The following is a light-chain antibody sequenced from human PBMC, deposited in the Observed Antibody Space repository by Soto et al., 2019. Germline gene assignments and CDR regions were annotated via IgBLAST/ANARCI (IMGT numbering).Light chain of an antibody. CDR2: KAS. Sequence: DIHMTQSPSTLRASIGDRVTITCRASQSISNWLARYKQKPGTAPKLLIYKASTLKSGVPSRFRGSGSGTEFTLTISSLKPDDFATYYCQHYNSYSEAFGQGTKVDIK. V-gene: IGKV1-5*03. J-gene: IGKJ1*01. CDR1: QSISNW. CDR3: QHYNSYSEA.